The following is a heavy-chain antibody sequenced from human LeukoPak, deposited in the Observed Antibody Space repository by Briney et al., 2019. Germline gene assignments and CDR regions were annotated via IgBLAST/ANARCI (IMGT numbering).Heavy chain of an antibody. Sequence: SGGSLRLSCAAPGFTFSSYGMHWVRQAPGKGLEWVAVISYDGSNKYYADSVKGRLTISRENSKNTLHLQMNSLRTEDTAVYYCAKDHYYYGSGIHFMHYFDYWGQGTLVTVSS. J-gene: IGHJ4*02. V-gene: IGHV3-30*18. D-gene: IGHD3-10*01. CDR2: ISYDGSNK. CDR3: AKDHYYYGSGIHFMHYFDY. CDR1: GFTFSSYG.